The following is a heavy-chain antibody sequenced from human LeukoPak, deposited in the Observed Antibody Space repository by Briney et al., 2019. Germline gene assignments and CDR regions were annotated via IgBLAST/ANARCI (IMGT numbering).Heavy chain of an antibody. CDR1: GFSFDDFA. D-gene: IGHD5-24*01. Sequence: GGSLRLSCAASGFSFDDFAMHWVRQAPGKGLEWVSVIYSGGSTYYADSVKGRFTISRDNSKNTLYLQMNSLRAEDTAVYYCARDRDGYDYWGQGTLVTVSS. CDR3: ARDRDGYDY. CDR2: IYSGGST. V-gene: IGHV3-66*01. J-gene: IGHJ4*02.